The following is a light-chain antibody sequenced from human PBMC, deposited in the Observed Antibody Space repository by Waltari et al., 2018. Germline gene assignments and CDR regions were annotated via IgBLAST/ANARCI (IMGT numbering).Light chain of an antibody. Sequence: DIQVTQSPSFLSASVGDRVTITCRASQGISSYLAWHQQKPGKAPKLLIYAASTLQSGGPSRFSGSGSGTEFTRTISSLQPEDFATYYCQQYKSYPLTFGGGTKVEI. CDR1: QGISSY. J-gene: IGKJ4*01. CDR2: AAS. CDR3: QQYKSYPLT. V-gene: IGKV1-9*01.